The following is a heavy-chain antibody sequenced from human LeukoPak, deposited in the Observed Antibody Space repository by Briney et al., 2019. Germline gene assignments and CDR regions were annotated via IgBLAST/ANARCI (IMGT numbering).Heavy chain of an antibody. V-gene: IGHV4-39*01. CDR3: ARHMYYYDSSGGDYFDY. CDR2: IYYSGNT. J-gene: IGHJ4*02. Sequence: SETLSLTCTVSGVSISSSNSYWGWIRQPPGKGLEWIGSIYYSGNTYYNASLKSQVSISIDTSKNQFSLKLSSVTAADTAVYYCARHMYYYDSSGGDYFDYWGQGTLVTVSS. CDR1: GVSISSSNSY. D-gene: IGHD3-22*01.